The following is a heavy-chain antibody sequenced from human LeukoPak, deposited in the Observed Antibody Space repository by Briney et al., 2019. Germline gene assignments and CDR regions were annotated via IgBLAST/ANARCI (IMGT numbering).Heavy chain of an antibody. CDR1: GFTFSNYW. Sequence: GGSLRLSCAASGFTFSNYWIHWVRQAPGKGLVWVSRINSDGSDTTYADSVKGRFTISRDNAKNTLYLQMNSLRAEDTAVYYCAKVTRQQLAPWAFDIWGQGTMVTVSS. CDR2: INSDGSDT. CDR3: AKVTRQQLAPWAFDI. D-gene: IGHD6-13*01. J-gene: IGHJ3*02. V-gene: IGHV3-74*01.